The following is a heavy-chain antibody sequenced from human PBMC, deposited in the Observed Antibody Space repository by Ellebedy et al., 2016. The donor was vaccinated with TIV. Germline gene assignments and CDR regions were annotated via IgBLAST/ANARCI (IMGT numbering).Heavy chain of an antibody. J-gene: IGHJ4*02. CDR2: IYYSGST. V-gene: IGHV4-59*01. Sequence: MPSETLSLTCTVSGGSISSYYWSLIRQPPGKGLEWIGYIYYSGSTNYNPSLKSRVTISVDTSKNQFSLNLSSVTAADTAVYYCSRASRGKRFGGVIVPDYWGQGTLVTVSS. D-gene: IGHD3-16*02. CDR1: GGSISSYY. CDR3: SRASRGKRFGGVIVPDY.